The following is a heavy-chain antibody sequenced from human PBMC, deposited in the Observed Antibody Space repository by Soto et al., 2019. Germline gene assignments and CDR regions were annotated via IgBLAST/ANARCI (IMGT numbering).Heavy chain of an antibody. D-gene: IGHD2-2*01. J-gene: IGHJ6*02. CDR3: TRGPYCDTSSCFLPNYYFAMDV. CDR2: ISDSGSSI. V-gene: IGHV3-48*03. Sequence: EVRLVESGGGLVSPGGSLRLSCAASGFAFSSYGLNWVRQAPGRGLEWISYISDSGSSIYYVDTVKGRFTASRDNAKNSVYLQMNSLRAEDTAVYYCTRGPYCDTSSCFLPNYYFAMDVWGRGTTVTVSS. CDR1: GFAFSSYG.